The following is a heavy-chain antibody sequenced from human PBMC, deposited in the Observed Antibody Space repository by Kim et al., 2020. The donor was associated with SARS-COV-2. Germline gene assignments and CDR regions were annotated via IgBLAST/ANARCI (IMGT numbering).Heavy chain of an antibody. J-gene: IGHJ5*02. V-gene: IGHV1-69*13. Sequence: ASVKVSCKASGDTFSKYAISWVRQAPGQGLEWLGGIIPFFRTANYAQRFQGRVTITADESTNTAYMEMSSLRSEDTAVYYCASQSSELYFGEWVYKWLDPWGQGTLVTVSS. CDR1: GDTFSKYA. D-gene: IGHD3-10*01. CDR3: ASQSSELYFGEWVYKWLDP. CDR2: IIPFFRTA.